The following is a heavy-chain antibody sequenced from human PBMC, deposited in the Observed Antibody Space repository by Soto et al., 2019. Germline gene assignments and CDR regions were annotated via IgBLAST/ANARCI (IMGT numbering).Heavy chain of an antibody. V-gene: IGHV3-23*01. CDR1: GFTFSSYA. Sequence: GGSLRLSXAASGFTFSSYAMSWDRQAPGKGLEWVSAISGSGGSTYYADSVKGRFTISRDNSKNTLYLQMNSLRAEDTAVYYCAKRAGVPYYYDSSGYHPIDYWGQGTLVTAPQ. J-gene: IGHJ4*02. D-gene: IGHD3-22*01. CDR3: AKRAGVPYYYDSSGYHPIDY. CDR2: ISGSGGST.